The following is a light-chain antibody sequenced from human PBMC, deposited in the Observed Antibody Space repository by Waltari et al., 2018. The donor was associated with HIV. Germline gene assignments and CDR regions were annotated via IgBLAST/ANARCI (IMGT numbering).Light chain of an antibody. CDR3: ATWDDSLNGVL. CDR1: NSNVGRNY. V-gene: IGLV1-47*01. J-gene: IGLJ2*01. CDR2: RDS. Sequence: QSVLTQPPSASAIPGQRVTIACTGGNSNVGRNYVYWYQQVPGTAPNLLVYRDSQRQSGVPDRFTGSKSGTSASLAISGLRSEDEADYYCATWDDSLNGVLFGGGTKLTVL.